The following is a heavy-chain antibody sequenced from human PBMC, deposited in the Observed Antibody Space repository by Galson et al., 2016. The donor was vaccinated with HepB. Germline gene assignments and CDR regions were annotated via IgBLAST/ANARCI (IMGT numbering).Heavy chain of an antibody. Sequence: SLRLSCAASGFTFSDYEMNWVRQAPGEGLEWVSYISSHGTTIDYASSVKGRFTISRDDAKNSLYLQMNSLRAEDTAVYYYRLPFGSTGGGFYYNMDVWGQGTTVTVSS. CDR1: GFTFSDYE. J-gene: IGHJ6*02. CDR2: ISSHGTTI. D-gene: IGHD2-2*01. CDR3: RLPFGSTGGGFYYNMDV. V-gene: IGHV3-48*03.